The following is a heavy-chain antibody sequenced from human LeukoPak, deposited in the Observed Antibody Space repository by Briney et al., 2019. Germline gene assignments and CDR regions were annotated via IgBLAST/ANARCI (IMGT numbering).Heavy chain of an antibody. CDR1: GGSISSSSYY. CDR2: INHSGST. CDR3: ARDPYSGSYGAYYYYYMDV. Sequence: SETLSLTCTVSGGSISSSSYYWGWIRQPPGKGLEWIGEINHSGSTNYNPSLKSRVTISVDTSKNQFSLKLSSVTAADTAVYYCARDPYSGSYGAYYYYYMDVWGKGTTVTISS. D-gene: IGHD1-26*01. J-gene: IGHJ6*03. V-gene: IGHV4-39*07.